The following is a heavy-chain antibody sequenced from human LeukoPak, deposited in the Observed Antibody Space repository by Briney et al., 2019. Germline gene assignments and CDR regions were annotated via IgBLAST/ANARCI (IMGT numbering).Heavy chain of an antibody. CDR2: ITSSGSSK. CDR1: GFTFTGYY. CDR3: ARGGGYSFGPTELDF. Sequence: PGGSLRLSCAASGFTFTGYYMSRIRQAPGKGLEWVSYITSSGSSKNYADSVKGRFTISRDNAKNSVYLQMNGLRAEDTAVYYCARGGGYSFGPTELDFWGQGTLVTVSS. D-gene: IGHD5-18*01. J-gene: IGHJ4*02. V-gene: IGHV3-11*01.